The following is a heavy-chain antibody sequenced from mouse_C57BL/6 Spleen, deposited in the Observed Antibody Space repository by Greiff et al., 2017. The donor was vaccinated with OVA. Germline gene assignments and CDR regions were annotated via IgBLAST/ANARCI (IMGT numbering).Heavy chain of an antibody. V-gene: IGHV3-8*01. CDR3: ARAPIYDGYYFDY. CDR2: ISYSGST. J-gene: IGHJ2*01. D-gene: IGHD2-3*01. CDR1: GYFITSDY. Sequence: EVNVVESGPGLAKPSQTLSLTCSVTGYFITSDYWNWIRKFPGNKLEYMGYISYSGSTYYNPSLKSRISITRDTSKNQYYLQLNSVTTEDTATYYCARAPIYDGYYFDYWGQGTTLTVSS.